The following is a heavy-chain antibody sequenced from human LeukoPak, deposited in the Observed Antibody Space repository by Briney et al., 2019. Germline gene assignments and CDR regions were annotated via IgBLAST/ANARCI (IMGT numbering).Heavy chain of an antibody. D-gene: IGHD2-2*01. Sequence: AGGSLRLSCAASGFTFTDYFMGWVRQAPGKGLEWVSSISSSSSYIYYADSVKGRFTISRDNAKNSLYLQMNSLRAEDTAVYYCARVRDIVVVPAIEFDYWGQGTLVTVSS. J-gene: IGHJ4*02. CDR2: ISSSSSYI. V-gene: IGHV3-21*01. CDR1: GFTFTDYF. CDR3: ARVRDIVVVPAIEFDY.